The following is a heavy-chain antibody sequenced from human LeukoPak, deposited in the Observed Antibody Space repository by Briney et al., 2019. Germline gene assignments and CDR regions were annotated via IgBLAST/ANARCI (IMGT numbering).Heavy chain of an antibody. Sequence: PSETLSLTCTVSGGSISSSSYYWGWIRQPPGKGLEWIGSIYYSGSTYYNPSLKSRVTISVDTSKNQFSLKLSSVTAADTAVYYCAGYCSSTSCLGAFDIWGQGTMVTVSS. J-gene: IGHJ3*02. D-gene: IGHD2-2*01. CDR3: AGYCSSTSCLGAFDI. CDR1: GGSISSSSYY. V-gene: IGHV4-39*01. CDR2: IYYSGST.